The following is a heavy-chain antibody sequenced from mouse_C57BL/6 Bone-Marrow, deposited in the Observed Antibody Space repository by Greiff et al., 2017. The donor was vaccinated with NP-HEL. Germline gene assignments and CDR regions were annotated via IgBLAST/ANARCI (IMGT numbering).Heavy chain of an antibody. CDR3: ARDPFDY. J-gene: IGHJ2*01. CDR1: GYTFTSYW. CDR2: IDPSDSYT. Sequence: QVQLQQPGAELVKPWASVKLSCKASGYTFTSYWMQWVKQRPGQGLEWIGEIDPSDSYTNYNQKFKGKATLTVDTSSSTAYMQLSSLTSEDSAVYYCARDPFDYWGQGTTLTVSS. V-gene: IGHV1-50*01.